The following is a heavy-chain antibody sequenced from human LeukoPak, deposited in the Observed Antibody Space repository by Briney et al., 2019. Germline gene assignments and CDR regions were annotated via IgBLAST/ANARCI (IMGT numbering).Heavy chain of an antibody. CDR1: GYSISSGYY. D-gene: IGHD3-10*01. V-gene: IGHV4-38-2*02. J-gene: IGHJ6*03. CDR2: IYHSGST. Sequence: SETLSLTCTVSGYSISSGYYWGWIRQPPGKGLEWIGSIYHSGSTYYNPSLKSRVTISVDTSKNQFSLKLSSVTAADTAVYYCARERLLWFGELSYYYMDVWGKGTTVTISS. CDR3: ARERLLWFGELSYYYMDV.